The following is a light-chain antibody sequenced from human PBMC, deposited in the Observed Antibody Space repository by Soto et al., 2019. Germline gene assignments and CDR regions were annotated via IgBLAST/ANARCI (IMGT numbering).Light chain of an antibody. CDR1: QGVTTT. CDR3: QQYNNWPLT. V-gene: IGKV3-15*01. CDR2: GAS. J-gene: IGKJ4*01. Sequence: EKGLRKPPAPRFCSPGERAPPSCRASQGVTTTLACYQQKPGQAPRLLIYGASTRATGIPARFSGSGSGTEFTLTISSLQSEDFAVYYCQQYNNWPLTFGGGTKVEIK.